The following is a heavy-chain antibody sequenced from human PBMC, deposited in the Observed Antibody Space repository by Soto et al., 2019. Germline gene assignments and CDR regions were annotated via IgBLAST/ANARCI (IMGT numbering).Heavy chain of an antibody. D-gene: IGHD6-13*01. CDR2: IYYSGSA. V-gene: IGHV4-31*03. CDR1: GGSISSGDYY. J-gene: IGHJ4*02. Sequence: SETLSLTCTVSGGSISSGDYYCSWIRRHLGKGLEWIGYIYYSGSAYYNTSLKSRVTMSVETSKNHFSLKLSSVTAADTAMYFCARVVSSKWHYFDYWGQGTLGTVSS. CDR3: ARVVSSKWHYFDY.